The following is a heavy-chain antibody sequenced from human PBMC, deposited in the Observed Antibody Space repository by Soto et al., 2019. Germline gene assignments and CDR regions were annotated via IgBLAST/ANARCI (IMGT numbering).Heavy chain of an antibody. J-gene: IGHJ6*03. CDR3: ARVGYYGSGSYFDYYYYYYYMDV. V-gene: IGHV4-59*01. CDR1: GGSISSYY. CDR2: IYYSGST. D-gene: IGHD3-10*01. Sequence: SETLSLTCTVSGGSISSYYWSWIRQPPGKGLEWIGYIYYSGSTNYNPSLKSRVTISVDTSKNQFSLKLSSVTAADTAVYYCARVGYYGSGSYFDYYYYYYYMDVWGKGTTVTVSS.